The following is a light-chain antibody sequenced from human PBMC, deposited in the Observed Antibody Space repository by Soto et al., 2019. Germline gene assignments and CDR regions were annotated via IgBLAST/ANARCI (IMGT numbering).Light chain of an antibody. V-gene: IGLV1-40*01. CDR3: AAWDVSLSGLYV. CDR1: RSNIGAGYD. Sequence: QSVLTQPPSVSGAPGQRVTISCTGSRSNIGAGYDVHWYQQLPGTAPKLLIYGTNNRPSGVPDRFSGSKSGMSASLAITGLQAADEANYYCAAWDVSLSGLYVFGTGTKVTVL. CDR2: GTN. J-gene: IGLJ1*01.